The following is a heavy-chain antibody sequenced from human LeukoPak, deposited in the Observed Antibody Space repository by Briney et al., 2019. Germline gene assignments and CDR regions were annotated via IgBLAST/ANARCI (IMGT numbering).Heavy chain of an antibody. CDR3: ARDLAESSSSWHMYFDY. CDR2: IYYSGST. V-gene: IGHV4-59*01. Sequence: PSETLSLTCTVSGGSISSYYWSWIRQPPGKGLEWIGYIYYSGSTNYNPSLKSRVTISVDTSKNQFSLKLSSVTAADTAVYYCARDLAESSSSWHMYFDYWGQGTLVTVSS. CDR1: GGSISSYY. D-gene: IGHD6-13*01. J-gene: IGHJ4*02.